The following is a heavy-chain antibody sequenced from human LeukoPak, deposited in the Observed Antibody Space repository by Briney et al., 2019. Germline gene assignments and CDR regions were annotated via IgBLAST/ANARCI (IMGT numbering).Heavy chain of an antibody. CDR1: GGSISSYY. D-gene: IGHD3-22*01. J-gene: IGHJ4*02. CDR3: ARGGSSGYYYG. V-gene: IGHV4-4*07. CDR2: LYTSGST. Sequence: SETMSLTCTVSGGSISSYYWSWIRQPAGKGLEWIGRLYTSGSTNYNPSLKSRVTMSVDTSKNQFSLKLTSMTAADTAVYYCARGGSSGYYYGWGQGTLVTVSS.